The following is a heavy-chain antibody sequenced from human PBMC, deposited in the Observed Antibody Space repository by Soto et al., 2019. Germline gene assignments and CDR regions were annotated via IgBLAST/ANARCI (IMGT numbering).Heavy chain of an antibody. J-gene: IGHJ4*02. V-gene: IGHV3-23*01. CDR2: ISGSGGST. CDR1: GFTFSSYA. Sequence: EVQLLESGGGLVQPGGSLRLSCAASGFTFSSYAMSWVRQAPGKGLEWVSAISGSGGSTYYADSVKGRFTISRDNSKNPLYLQMTGLRAEDTAVYYCAMDPDPGLLGYWGQGTLVTVSS. CDR3: AMDPDPGLLGY. D-gene: IGHD2-2*03.